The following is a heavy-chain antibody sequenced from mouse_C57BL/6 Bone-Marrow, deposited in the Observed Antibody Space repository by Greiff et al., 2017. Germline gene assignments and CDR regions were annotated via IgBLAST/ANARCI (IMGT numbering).Heavy chain of an antibody. CDR2: IHPNSGST. Sequence: VQLQQPGAELVKPGASVKLSCKASGYTFTSYWMHWVKQRPGQGLEWIGMIHPNSGSTNYNEKFKSKATLTVDKSSSTAYMQLSSLTSEDSAVYYWARSRAYDGSGNSYYFDYWGQGTTLTVSS. J-gene: IGHJ2*01. CDR1: GYTFTSYW. CDR3: ARSRAYDGSGNSYYFDY. V-gene: IGHV1-64*01. D-gene: IGHD1-2*01.